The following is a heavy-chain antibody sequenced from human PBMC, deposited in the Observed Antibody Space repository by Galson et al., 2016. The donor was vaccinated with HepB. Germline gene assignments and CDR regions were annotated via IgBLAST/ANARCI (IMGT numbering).Heavy chain of an antibody. D-gene: IGHD5-24*01. J-gene: IGHJ4*02. Sequence: SLRLSCAASGFTFSTYYMSWVRQAPGKGLEWVANMRQGESEKDYVDSAKGRFTISRDNAKNSLYLQMNSLRAEDTAVYYCARARKDGYNNGALFDSWGQGTLLAVSS. CDR3: ARARKDGYNNGALFDS. CDR2: MRQGESEK. V-gene: IGHV3-7*01. CDR1: GFTFSTYY.